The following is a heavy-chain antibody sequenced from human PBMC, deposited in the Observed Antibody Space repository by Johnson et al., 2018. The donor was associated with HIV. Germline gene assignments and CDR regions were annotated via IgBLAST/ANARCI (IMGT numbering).Heavy chain of an antibody. J-gene: IGHJ3*02. V-gene: IGHV3-66*04. D-gene: IGHD3-22*01. CDR1: GFIVSSNY. CDR3: ARQHNYDSSGQGGGLDI. CDR2: IYSGGST. Sequence: VQLMESGGGLVQPGGSLRLSCAVSGFIVSSNYMSWVRQAPGKGLEWVSVIYSGGSTYYADSVKGRFTLSRDNSKKTLYLQMNSLRAEDTAVYYCARQHNYDSSGQGGGLDIWGQGTMVTVSS.